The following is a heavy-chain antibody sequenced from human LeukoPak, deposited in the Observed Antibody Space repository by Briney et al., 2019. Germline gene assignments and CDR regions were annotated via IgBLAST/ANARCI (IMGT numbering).Heavy chain of an antibody. CDR2: MNPNSGNT. CDR1: GYTFTSYD. V-gene: IGHV1-8*03. CDR3: ARGLEERTKDYYYYYMDV. J-gene: IGHJ6*03. D-gene: IGHD1-1*01. Sequence: ASVKVSRKASGYTFTSYDINWVRQATGQGLEWMGRMNPNSGNTGYAQKFQGRVTITRNTSISTAYMELSSLRSEDTAVYYCARGLEERTKDYYYYYMDVWGKGTTVTVSS.